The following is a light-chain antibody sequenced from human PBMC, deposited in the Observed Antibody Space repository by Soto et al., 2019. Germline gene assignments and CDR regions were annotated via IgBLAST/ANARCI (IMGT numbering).Light chain of an antibody. J-gene: IGLJ2*01. CDR1: SSDVGGYNY. CDR2: EVS. V-gene: IGLV2-14*01. CDR3: SSYTISTPYVV. Sequence: QSALTQPASVSGSPGQSITISCTGTSSDVGGYNYVSWYQQHPGKAPKLMIYEVSNRPSGVSNRFSGPKSGNTASLTISGLQAEDEADYYCSSYTISTPYVVFGGGTKLTLL.